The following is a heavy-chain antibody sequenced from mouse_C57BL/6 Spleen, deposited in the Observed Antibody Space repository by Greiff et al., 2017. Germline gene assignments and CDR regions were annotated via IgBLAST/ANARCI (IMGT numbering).Heavy chain of an antibody. V-gene: IGHV1-9*01. CDR3: ARRCGCSYPWEAY. J-gene: IGHJ3*01. Sequence: VQLQQSGAELMKPGASVKLSCKATGYTFTGYWIEWVKQRPGHGLEWIGEILPGSGSTNYNEKFKGKATFTADTSSNTAYMQLSGLTTQDTAISYGARRCGCSYPWEAYWGQGTLVTVSA. CDR1: GYTFTGYW. CDR2: ILPGSGST. D-gene: IGHD1-1*02.